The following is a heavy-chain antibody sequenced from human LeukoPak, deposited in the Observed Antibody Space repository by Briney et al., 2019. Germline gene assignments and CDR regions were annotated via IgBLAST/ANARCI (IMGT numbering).Heavy chain of an antibody. V-gene: IGHV3-74*01. D-gene: IGHD1-14*01. CDR3: ARSNQADDY. CDR2: INPGGSSI. CDR1: GFTFSSYW. Sequence: GGSLRLSCAASGFTFSSYWMHWVRPVPGKGLVWVARINPGGSSITYAESVKGRFTISRDNAKNTLYLQMDSLRAEDTGVYYCARSNQADDYWGQGTLVTVSS. J-gene: IGHJ4*02.